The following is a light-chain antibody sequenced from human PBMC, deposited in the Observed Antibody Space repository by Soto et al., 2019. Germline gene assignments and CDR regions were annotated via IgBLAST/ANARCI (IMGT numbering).Light chain of an antibody. CDR1: GSNLGAGYD. J-gene: IGLJ3*02. V-gene: IGLV1-40*01. CDR2: RNS. Sequence: QSVLTQPPSVSGAPGQRVTISCTGSGSNLGAGYDVHWYQHLPETAPKLLMYRNSNRPSGVPDRFSGSKSGTSASLAITGLQAEDEADFYCQSYDSSLSAWVFGGVTKLTVL. CDR3: QSYDSSLSAWV.